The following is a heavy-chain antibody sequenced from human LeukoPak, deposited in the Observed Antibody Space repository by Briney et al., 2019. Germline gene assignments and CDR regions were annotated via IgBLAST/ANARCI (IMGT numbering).Heavy chain of an antibody. CDR1: GGSVSSYY. Sequence: PSETLSLTCTDSGGSVSSYYWSWIRQPAGKGLEWIGRIYTSGSTNYNPSLKSRVTMSVDTSKNQFSLKLSSVTAADTAVYHCARDTVAGNYYYMDVWGKGTTVTVSS. D-gene: IGHD6-19*01. CDR2: IYTSGST. J-gene: IGHJ6*03. V-gene: IGHV4-4*07. CDR3: ARDTVAGNYYYMDV.